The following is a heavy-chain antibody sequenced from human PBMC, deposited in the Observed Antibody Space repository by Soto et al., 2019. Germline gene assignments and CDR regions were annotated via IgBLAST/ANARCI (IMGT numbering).Heavy chain of an antibody. CDR1: GGTFSSYA. J-gene: IGHJ6*02. V-gene: IGHV1-69*13. CDR2: IIPIFGTA. CDR3: ARDSSVWSLSSPYYYYYGMDV. Sequence: ASVKVSCKASGGTFSSYAISWVRQAPGQGLEWMGGIIPIFGTANYAQKFQGRVTITADESTSTAYMELSSLRSEDTAVYYCARDSSVWSLSSPYYYYYGMDVWGQGTTVTVSS. D-gene: IGHD6-19*01.